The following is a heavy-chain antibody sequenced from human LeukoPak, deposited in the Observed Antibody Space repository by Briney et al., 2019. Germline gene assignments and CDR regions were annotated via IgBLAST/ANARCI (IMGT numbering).Heavy chain of an antibody. D-gene: IGHD3-10*02. V-gene: IGHV3-21*01. J-gene: IGHJ6*04. Sequence: GGSLRLSCAASGFTFSIYSMNWVRQAPGKGLEWVSSISSSSSYIYYADSVKGRFTISRDNAKNSLYLQMNSLRAEDTAVYYCAELGITMIGGVWGKGTTVTVSS. CDR2: ISSSSSYI. CDR3: AELGITMIGGV. CDR1: GFTFSIYS.